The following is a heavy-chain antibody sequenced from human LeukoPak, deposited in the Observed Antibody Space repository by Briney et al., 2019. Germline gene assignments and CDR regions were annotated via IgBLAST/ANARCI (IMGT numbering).Heavy chain of an antibody. J-gene: IGHJ4*02. Sequence: ASVKVSCKASGYTFTSYGISWVRQAPGQGLEWMGWISAYNGNTNYAQKLQGRVTMTTDTSTSTAYMELRSLRSDDTAVYYCARDRGVLRFLEWSPPSYWGRGTLVTVSS. D-gene: IGHD3-3*01. V-gene: IGHV1-18*01. CDR3: ARDRGVLRFLEWSPPSY. CDR1: GYTFTSYG. CDR2: ISAYNGNT.